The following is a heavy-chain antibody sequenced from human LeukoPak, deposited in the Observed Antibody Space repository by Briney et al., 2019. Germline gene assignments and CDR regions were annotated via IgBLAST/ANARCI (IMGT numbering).Heavy chain of an antibody. CDR1: GYTFTSYG. J-gene: IGHJ6*04. V-gene: IGHV1-69*13. CDR3: ASRVVVAATPLLDV. CDR2: IIPIFGTA. Sequence: SVKVSCKASGYTFTSYGISWVRQAPGQGLEWMGGIIPIFGTANYAQKFQGRVTITADESTSTAYMELSSLRSEDTAVYYCASRVVVAATPLLDVWGKGTTVTISS. D-gene: IGHD2-15*01.